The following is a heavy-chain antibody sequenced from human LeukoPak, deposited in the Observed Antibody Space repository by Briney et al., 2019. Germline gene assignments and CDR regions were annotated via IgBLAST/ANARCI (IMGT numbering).Heavy chain of an antibody. CDR3: ARRSSSCSGGTCDFYYYDS. Sequence: GESLKISSKGSGYNFVAHWIVWLRQMPGKGLEWVGSIYPGDGETKYNSSFEGQVTISTDKSITTAYLQWSGLRASDTALYFCARRSSSCSGGTCDFYYYDSWGQGTRVTVSS. V-gene: IGHV5-51*01. CDR2: IYPGDGET. J-gene: IGHJ4*02. D-gene: IGHD6-6*01. CDR1: GYNFVAHW.